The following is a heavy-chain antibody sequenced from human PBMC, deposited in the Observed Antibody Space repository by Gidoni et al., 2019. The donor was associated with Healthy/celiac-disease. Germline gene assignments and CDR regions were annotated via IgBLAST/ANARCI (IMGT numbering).Heavy chain of an antibody. Sequence: QVQLVESGGGVVQPGRSLRLSCAASGFTFSSYGMHWVRQAPGKGLEWVAVISYDGSNKYYADSVKGRFTISRDNSKNTLYLQMNSLRAEDTAVYYCAKGTYSSSWYYFDYWGQGTLVTVSS. V-gene: IGHV3-30*18. D-gene: IGHD6-13*01. J-gene: IGHJ4*02. CDR1: GFTFSSYG. CDR2: ISYDGSNK. CDR3: AKGTYSSSWYYFDY.